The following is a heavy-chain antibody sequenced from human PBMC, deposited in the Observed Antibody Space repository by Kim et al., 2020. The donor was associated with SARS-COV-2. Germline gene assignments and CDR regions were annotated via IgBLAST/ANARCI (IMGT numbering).Heavy chain of an antibody. J-gene: IGHJ6*02. Sequence: SLKSRVTISVDTSKNQFSLKLSSVTAADTAVYYCARDIAASNYYYYGMDVWGQGTTVTVSS. D-gene: IGHD6-13*01. V-gene: IGHV4-31*02. CDR3: ARDIAASNYYYYGMDV.